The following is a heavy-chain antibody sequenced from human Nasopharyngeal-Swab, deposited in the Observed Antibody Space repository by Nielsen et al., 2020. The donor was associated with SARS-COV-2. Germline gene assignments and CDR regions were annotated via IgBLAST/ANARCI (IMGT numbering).Heavy chain of an antibody. V-gene: IGHV5-10-1*01. CDR2: IDPSDSYT. Sequence: GGSLRLSCKGSGYSFTSYWISWVRQMPGKGLEWMGRIDPSDSYTNYNPSFQGHVTISADKSVSTAYLQWSSLKASDTAMYYCARHSGRALFPWGQGTLVTVSS. D-gene: IGHD3-10*01. CDR1: GYSFTSYW. CDR3: ARHSGRALFP. J-gene: IGHJ5*02.